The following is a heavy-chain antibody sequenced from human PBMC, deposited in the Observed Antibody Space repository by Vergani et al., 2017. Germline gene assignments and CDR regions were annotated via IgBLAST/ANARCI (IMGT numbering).Heavy chain of an antibody. CDR1: GGSISSYY. Sequence: QVQLQESGPGLVKPSETLSLPCTVSGGSISSYYWSWIRQPPGKGLEWIGYIYYSGSTNYNPSLKSRVTISVDTSKNQFSLKLSSVTAADTAVYYCARGTDYYDSSGYYYVFDYWGQGTLVTVSS. CDR2: IYYSGST. CDR3: ARGTDYYDSSGYYYVFDY. D-gene: IGHD3-22*01. V-gene: IGHV4-59*01. J-gene: IGHJ4*02.